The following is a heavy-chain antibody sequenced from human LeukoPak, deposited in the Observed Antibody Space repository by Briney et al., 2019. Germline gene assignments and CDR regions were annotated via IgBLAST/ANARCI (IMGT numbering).Heavy chain of an antibody. CDR2: IYHSGST. V-gene: IGHV4-39*07. CDR3: ASALEWLPPQSLAR. D-gene: IGHD3-3*01. J-gene: IGHJ4*02. CDR1: GGSVSSGIYY. Sequence: PSETLSLTCSVSGGSVSSGIYYWRWVRQPPGKGLEWIGEIYHSGSTNYNPSLKSRVTISVDKSKNQFSLKLSSVTAADTAVYYCASALEWLPPQSLARWGQGTLVTVSS.